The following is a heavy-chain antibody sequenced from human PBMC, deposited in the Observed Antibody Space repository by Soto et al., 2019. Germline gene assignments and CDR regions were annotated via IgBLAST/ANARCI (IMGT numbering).Heavy chain of an antibody. CDR1: GFTFSSYS. J-gene: IGHJ6*02. CDR3: AREKDEPPPRGRGLRFVEWLSLSGMDV. CDR2: ISSSSSYI. D-gene: IGHD3-3*01. Sequence: GSLRLSWAAPGFTFSSYSMNWVRLAPGTELDWVSSISSSSSYIYYADSVKGRFTISRDNAKNSLYLQINTLRAEDTAVYYCAREKDEPPPRGRGLRFVEWLSLSGMDVWAQGTTVTVSS. V-gene: IGHV3-21*01.